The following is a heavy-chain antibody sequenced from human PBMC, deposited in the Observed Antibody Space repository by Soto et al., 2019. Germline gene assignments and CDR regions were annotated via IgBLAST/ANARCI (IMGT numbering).Heavy chain of an antibody. J-gene: IGHJ5*02. CDR1: GGAINVYD. V-gene: IGHV4-4*07. CDR2: IYSSGST. Sequence: SETLCLTCTVSGGAINVYDVTWIRQPAGKGLEWIGRIYSSGSTKYNPSLQSRVTMSLDTSKNQFSLILTSVTAADTAGYYCARGQRFSDWFDPWGQGTLVTVAS. CDR3: ARGQRFSDWFDP. D-gene: IGHD3-3*01.